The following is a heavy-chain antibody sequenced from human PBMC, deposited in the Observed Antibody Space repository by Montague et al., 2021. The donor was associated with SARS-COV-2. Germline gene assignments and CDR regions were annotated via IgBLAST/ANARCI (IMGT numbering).Heavy chain of an antibody. V-gene: IGHV4-34*01. Sequence: SETLSLTCAVYGGSFIGYYWSWIRQPPGKGLEWIGDINHSGSTNYNPSLKSRVSISVDTSKNQFSLKLRSVTAADTAVYYCARAIVDVTMIIVVMTCVVHYFDYWGQGTLVTVSS. CDR1: GGSFIGYY. CDR2: INHSGST. D-gene: IGHD3-22*01. J-gene: IGHJ4*02. CDR3: ARAIVDVTMIIVVMTCVVHYFDY.